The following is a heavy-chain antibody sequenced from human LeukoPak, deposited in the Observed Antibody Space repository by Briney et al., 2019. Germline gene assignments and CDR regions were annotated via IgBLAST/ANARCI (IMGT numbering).Heavy chain of an antibody. D-gene: IGHD3-16*01. J-gene: IGHJ5*02. CDR2: IYYSGST. CDR3: ARAGWGGRGNWFDP. V-gene: IGHV4-59*01. CDR1: GGSISSYY. Sequence: PSETLSLTCTVSGGSISSYYWSWIRQPPGKGLEWIGYIYYSGSTNYNPSLKSRVTISVDTSKNQFSLKLSSVTAADTAVYYCARAGWGGRGNWFDPWGQGTLVTVSS.